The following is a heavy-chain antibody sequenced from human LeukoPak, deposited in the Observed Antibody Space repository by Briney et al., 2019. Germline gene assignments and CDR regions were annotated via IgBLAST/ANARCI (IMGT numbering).Heavy chain of an antibody. Sequence: ASVKVSCKASGGTFSSYAISWVRRAPGQGLEWMGGIIPIFGTANYAQKFQGRVTITADESTSTAYMELSSLRSEDTAVYYCATRTGVVVAATGSHNWFDPWGQGTLVTVSS. D-gene: IGHD2-15*01. CDR2: IIPIFGTA. CDR3: ATRTGVVVAATGSHNWFDP. V-gene: IGHV1-69*13. CDR1: GGTFSSYA. J-gene: IGHJ5*02.